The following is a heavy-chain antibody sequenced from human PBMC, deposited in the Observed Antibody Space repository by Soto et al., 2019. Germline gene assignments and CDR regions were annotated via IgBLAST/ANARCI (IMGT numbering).Heavy chain of an antibody. J-gene: IGHJ4*02. Sequence: TGGSLRLSCAASGFTFSSYAMHWVRQAPGKGLEWVAVISYDGSNKYYADSVKGRFTISRDNSKNTLYLQMNSLRAEDTAVYYCARDWLIQRGYSYGYGFDYWGQGTLVTVSS. CDR2: ISYDGSNK. V-gene: IGHV3-30-3*01. D-gene: IGHD5-18*01. CDR3: ARDWLIQRGYSYGYGFDY. CDR1: GFTFSSYA.